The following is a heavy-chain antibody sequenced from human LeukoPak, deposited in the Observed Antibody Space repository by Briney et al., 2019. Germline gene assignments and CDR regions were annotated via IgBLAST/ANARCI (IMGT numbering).Heavy chain of an antibody. J-gene: IGHJ5*02. CDR3: ARVVAAAGYRRAHNWFDP. D-gene: IGHD6-13*01. CDR2: IYYSGST. V-gene: IGHV4-59*01. Sequence: SETLSLTCTVSGGSISSYYWSWIRQPPGKGLEWIGYIYYSGSTNYNPSLKSRVTISVDTSKNQFSLKLSSVTAADTAVYYCARVVAAAGYRRAHNWFDPWGQGTLVTVSS. CDR1: GGSISSYY.